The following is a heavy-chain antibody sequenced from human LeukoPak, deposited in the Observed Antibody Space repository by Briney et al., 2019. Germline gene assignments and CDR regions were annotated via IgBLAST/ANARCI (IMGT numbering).Heavy chain of an antibody. D-gene: IGHD3-10*01. CDR1: GFTFGGYA. J-gene: IGHJ4*02. Sequence: PGRSLRLSCTASGFTFGGYAMSWFRQAPGKGLEWVAFISSKAYGGTTEYAASVKGRFTISRDDTKSIDYLQMNSLKTEDTAVYYCTSPLLWFGELSYYFDYWGQGTLVTVSS. V-gene: IGHV3-49*03. CDR2: ISSKAYGGTT. CDR3: TSPLLWFGELSYYFDY.